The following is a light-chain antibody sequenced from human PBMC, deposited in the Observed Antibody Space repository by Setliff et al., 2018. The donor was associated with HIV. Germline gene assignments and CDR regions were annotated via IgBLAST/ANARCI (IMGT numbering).Light chain of an antibody. Sequence: QSVLAQPRSVSGSPGQSVTFSCTGASSDIGGYNYVSWYQQHPGKAPKLLIYDITKRPSGVPDRFSGFKSGNTASLTISGLQAEDEADYYCCSYAGSYTYVFGTGTKV. J-gene: IGLJ1*01. CDR2: DIT. CDR3: CSYAGSYTYV. V-gene: IGLV2-11*01. CDR1: SSDIGGYNY.